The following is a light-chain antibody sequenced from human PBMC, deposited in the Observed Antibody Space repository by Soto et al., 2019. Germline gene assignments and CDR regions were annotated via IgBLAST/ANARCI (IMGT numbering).Light chain of an antibody. CDR2: LGS. V-gene: IGKV2-28*01. J-gene: IGKJ3*01. CDR3: HQYNNWPF. CDR1: QILLHSNGYNY. Sequence: DILMTQSPISLPVTTGEPASISCRSSQILLHSNGYNYLDWYLQKPGQSPQLLIYLGSNRASGVPDRFSGSGSGTEFTLTISSLQSDDFAVYYCHQYNNWPFFGPGTKVDTK.